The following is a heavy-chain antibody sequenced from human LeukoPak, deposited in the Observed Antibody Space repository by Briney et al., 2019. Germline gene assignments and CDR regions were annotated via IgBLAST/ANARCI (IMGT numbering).Heavy chain of an antibody. D-gene: IGHD3-3*01. CDR3: AKNVLRFLNYYYYGMDV. J-gene: IGHJ6*02. Sequence: SLXXSCAASXXXXXSXXMSWXRXAXGKXLXXVXXXXGSGGSTYYADSVKGRFTISRDNSKNTLYLQMNSLRAEDTAVYYCAKNVLRFLNYYYYGMDVWGQGTTVTVSS. V-gene: IGHV3-23*01. CDR2: XXGSGGST. CDR1: XXXXXSXX.